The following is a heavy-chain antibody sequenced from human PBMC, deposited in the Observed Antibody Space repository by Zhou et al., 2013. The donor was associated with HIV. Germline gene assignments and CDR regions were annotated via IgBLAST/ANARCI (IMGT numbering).Heavy chain of an antibody. CDR3: ASGTHSLRTMSWLSDI. V-gene: IGHV1-69*09. CDR2: SIPVHGPT. CDR1: GFNNRA. Sequence: QVQLVQSGAEVKKPGSSVKISCAGGFNNRALTWVRQVPGQGLEWVGSSIPVHGPTTYAQEFQGRVSITTDRSLWTAFMEIKSLREDDTAVYFCASGTHSLRTMSWLSDIWGQGTQVTVSS. J-gene: IGHJ4*02. D-gene: IGHD5-12*01.